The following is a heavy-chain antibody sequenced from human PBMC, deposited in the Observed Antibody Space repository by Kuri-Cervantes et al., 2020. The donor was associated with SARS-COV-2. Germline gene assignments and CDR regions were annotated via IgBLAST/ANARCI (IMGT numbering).Heavy chain of an antibody. D-gene: IGHD2-2*01. CDR2: INHSGST. CDR1: GGSFSGYY. CDR3: ARQGTIVVVPAALKTYFDY. V-gene: IGHV4-34*01. J-gene: IGHJ4*02. Sequence: SETLSLTCAVYGGSFSGYYWSWIRQPPGKGLEWIGEINHSGSTYYNPSLKSRVTISVDTSKNQFSLKLSSVTAADTAVYYCARQGTIVVVPAALKTYFDYWGQGTLVTVSS.